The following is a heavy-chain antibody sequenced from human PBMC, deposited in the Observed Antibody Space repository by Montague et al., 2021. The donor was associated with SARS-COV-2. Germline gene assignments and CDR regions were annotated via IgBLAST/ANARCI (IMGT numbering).Heavy chain of an antibody. CDR3: ARDRPRSYYCGSGTYTWGGYGMDV. CDR1: GGSIGSYY. D-gene: IGHD3-10*01. J-gene: IGHJ6*02. Sequence: SETLSLTCTVSGGSIGSYYWSWIRQPAGKGLEWIGRIYSSGSTNYNPSLKSRVTMSVDTSKNQFSLKLSSVTAADTALYYCARDRPRSYYCGSGTYTWGGYGMDVWGQGTTVTVSS. CDR2: IYSSGST. V-gene: IGHV4-4*07.